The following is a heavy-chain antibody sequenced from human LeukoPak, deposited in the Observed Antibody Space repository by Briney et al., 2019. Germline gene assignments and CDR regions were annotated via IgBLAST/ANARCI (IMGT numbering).Heavy chain of an antibody. J-gene: IGHJ4*02. Sequence: SVKVSCKASGGTFSSYAISWVRQAPGQGLEWMGGIIPIFGTANYAQKFQGRVTITADESTSTACMELSSLRSEDTAVYYCAGTLAYCGGDCSDFDYWGQGTLVTVSS. D-gene: IGHD2-21*02. CDR3: AGTLAYCGGDCSDFDY. V-gene: IGHV1-69*13. CDR2: IIPIFGTA. CDR1: GGTFSSYA.